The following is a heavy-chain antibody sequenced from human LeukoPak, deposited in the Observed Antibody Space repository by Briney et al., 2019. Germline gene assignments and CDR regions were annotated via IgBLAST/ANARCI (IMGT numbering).Heavy chain of an antibody. Sequence: LSLTCTVSGGSISSYYWSWIRQPPGKGLEWLSYISPGGDTINHADSVKDRFTVSRDNAKSSVYLQMNSLRAEDTAVYYCARVRGPTVTTMYFDYWGQGTLVTVSS. J-gene: IGHJ4*02. V-gene: IGHV3-11*04. CDR1: GGSISSYY. CDR3: ARVRGPTVTTMYFDY. D-gene: IGHD4-17*01. CDR2: ISPGGDTI.